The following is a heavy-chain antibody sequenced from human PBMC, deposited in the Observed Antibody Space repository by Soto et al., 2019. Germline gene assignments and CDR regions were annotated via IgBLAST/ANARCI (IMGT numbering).Heavy chain of an antibody. CDR3: AGGRFDF. D-gene: IGHD3-16*01. CDR1: GFTVSSTF. Sequence: GGSLRLSCAASGFTVSSTFMSWARRAPGKGLDWVSVINSGGNTYYSDSVKDRFIISRDNSKNTVYLQLNSLRAEDTAVYYCAGGRFDFWGQGILVTVSS. J-gene: IGHJ5*01. V-gene: IGHV3-66*01. CDR2: INSGGNT.